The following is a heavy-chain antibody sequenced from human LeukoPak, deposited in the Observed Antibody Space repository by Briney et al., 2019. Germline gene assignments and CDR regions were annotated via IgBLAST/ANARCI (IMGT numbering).Heavy chain of an antibody. CDR1: GYTFTSYG. CDR2: ISAYNGNT. Sequence: ASVKVSCKASGYTFTSYGIGWVRQAPGQGLEWMGWISAYNGNTNYAQKLQGRVTMTTDTSTSTAYMELRSLRSDDTAVYYCAMRPGYSSGWGRDFDYWGQGTLVTVSS. CDR3: AMRPGYSSGWGRDFDY. J-gene: IGHJ4*02. V-gene: IGHV1-18*01. D-gene: IGHD6-19*01.